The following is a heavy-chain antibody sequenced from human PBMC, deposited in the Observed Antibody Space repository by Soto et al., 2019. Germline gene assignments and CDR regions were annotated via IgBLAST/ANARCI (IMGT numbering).Heavy chain of an antibody. Sequence: QVQLQESGPGLVKPSQTLSLTCTVSGGPITIYWSWIRQHPGKGLEWIGYIYDSGSTYYNPSLKSRVTMSLDTSKNQLSLKLTSVTAADTAVYYCARVNLDYVTGMDVWGQGTTVTVSS. CDR2: IYDSGST. V-gene: IGHV4-31*03. J-gene: IGHJ6*02. CDR3: ARVNLDYVTGMDV. CDR1: GGPITIY. D-gene: IGHD4-17*01.